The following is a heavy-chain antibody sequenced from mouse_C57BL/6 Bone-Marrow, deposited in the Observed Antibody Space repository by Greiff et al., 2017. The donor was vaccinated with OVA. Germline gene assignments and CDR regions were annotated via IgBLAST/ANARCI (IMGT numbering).Heavy chain of an antibody. CDR2: IYPGSGST. CDR3: ARGELLRFYFDY. CDR1: GYTFPSYW. Sequence: QVQLQQPGAELVKPGASVKMSCKASGYTFPSYWITWVKQRPGQGLEGIGDIYPGSGSTNYNEKFKSKATLTVDTSSSTAYMQLSSLTSEDSAVYYCARGELLRFYFDYWGQGTTLTVSS. D-gene: IGHD1-1*01. V-gene: IGHV1-55*01. J-gene: IGHJ2*01.